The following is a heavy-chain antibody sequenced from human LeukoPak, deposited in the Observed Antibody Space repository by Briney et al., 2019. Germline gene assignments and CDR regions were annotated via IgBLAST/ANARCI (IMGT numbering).Heavy chain of an antibody. CDR2: IYHSGST. Sequence: SGTLSLTCAVSGGPISSNNWWSWVRQPPGKGLEWIGEIYHSGSTDYNPPLESRVTISVDKSKNQFSLKLSSVTAADTAVYYCARGFYGSGSYSSPGFHAFDVWGQGTMVTVSS. CDR3: ARGFYGSGSYSSPGFHAFDV. CDR1: GGPISSNNW. V-gene: IGHV4-4*02. D-gene: IGHD3-10*01. J-gene: IGHJ3*01.